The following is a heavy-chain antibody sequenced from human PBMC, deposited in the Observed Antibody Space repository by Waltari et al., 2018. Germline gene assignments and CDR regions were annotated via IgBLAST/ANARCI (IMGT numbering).Heavy chain of an antibody. J-gene: IGHJ4*02. V-gene: IGHV3-9*01. D-gene: IGHD1-1*01. CDR2: ISWYSGSI. CDR1: GFTFDDYA. CDR3: AKSRGTGTTCGEGGCYFDY. Sequence: VQLVESGGGLVQPGRSLRLSCAASGFTFDDYAMHCVRQAPGKGVEWLSGISWYSGSIGYADSVKGRFTISRDNAKNSLYLQMNSLRAEDTALYYCAKSRGTGTTCGEGGCYFDYWGQGTLVTVSS.